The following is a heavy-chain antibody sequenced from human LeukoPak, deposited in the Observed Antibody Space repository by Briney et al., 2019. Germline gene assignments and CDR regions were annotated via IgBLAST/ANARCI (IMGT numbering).Heavy chain of an antibody. Sequence: PSETLSLTCTVSGVSVSSSSYYWGWIRQPPGKGLEWIGTVYYSGTTYYNPSLKSRVAISVDTSKNQFSLRLRSVTASDTAVYYCARRLATIPFDYWGQGTLVTVSS. V-gene: IGHV4-39*01. CDR3: ARRLATIPFDY. CDR1: GVSVSSSSYY. CDR2: VYYSGTT. D-gene: IGHD5-24*01. J-gene: IGHJ4*02.